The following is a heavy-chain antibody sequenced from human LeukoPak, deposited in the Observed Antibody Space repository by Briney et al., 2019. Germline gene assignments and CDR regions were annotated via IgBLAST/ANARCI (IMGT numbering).Heavy chain of an antibody. J-gene: IGHJ4*02. CDR1: GGSISSSSYY. CDR3: ARNLPGQRIDY. CDR2: IYYSGST. D-gene: IGHD1-1*01. Sequence: PSETLSLTCTVSGGSISSSSYYWGWIRQPPGKGLEWIGSIYYSGSTYYNPSLKSRVTISVDTSKNQFSLKLSSVTAADTAVYYCARNLPGQRIDYWGQGTLVTVSS. V-gene: IGHV4-39*07.